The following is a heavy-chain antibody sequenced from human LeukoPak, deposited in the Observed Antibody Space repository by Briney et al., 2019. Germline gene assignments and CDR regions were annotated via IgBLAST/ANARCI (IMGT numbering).Heavy chain of an antibody. CDR3: ARDRDFGVGNWFDP. V-gene: IGHV3-21*01. CDR1: GFTFSDYS. CDR2: ISRSSSYI. D-gene: IGHD3-3*01. J-gene: IGHJ5*02. Sequence: GGSLRLSCAASGFTFSDYSMNWVRQAPGKGLEWVSSISRSSSYIYYADSMKGRFTISRDDAKNSLSLQMNSLRAEDTGVYYCARDRDFGVGNWFDPWGQGVLVTVSA.